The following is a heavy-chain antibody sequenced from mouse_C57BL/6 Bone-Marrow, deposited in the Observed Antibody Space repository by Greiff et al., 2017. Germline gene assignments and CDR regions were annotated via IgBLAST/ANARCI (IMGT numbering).Heavy chain of an antibody. CDR2: ISYDGSN. Sequence: DVKLQESGPGLVKPSQSLSLTCSVTGYSITSGYYWNWIRQFPGNKLESMGYISYDGSNNYNPSLKNRISITRDTSKNQFFLKLNSVTTEDTATYYCASLSYYFDYWGQGTTLTVSS. V-gene: IGHV3-6*01. D-gene: IGHD3-1*01. J-gene: IGHJ2*01. CDR3: ASLSYYFDY. CDR1: GYSITSGYY.